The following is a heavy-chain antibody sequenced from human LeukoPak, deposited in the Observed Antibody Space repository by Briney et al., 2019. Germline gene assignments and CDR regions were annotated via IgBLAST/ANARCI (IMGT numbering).Heavy chain of an antibody. J-gene: IGHJ4*02. Sequence: PGGSLRLSCAASGFTFSSYGMHWVRQAPGKGLEWVSAISGNGDITYYADSVRGRFTISRDNSKNTLYLQMNSLRAEDTAVYFCAKGLAGPGPIDYWGQGTLVTVSS. V-gene: IGHV3-23*01. CDR1: GFTFSSYG. CDR3: AKGLAGPGPIDY. D-gene: IGHD6-19*01. CDR2: ISGNGDIT.